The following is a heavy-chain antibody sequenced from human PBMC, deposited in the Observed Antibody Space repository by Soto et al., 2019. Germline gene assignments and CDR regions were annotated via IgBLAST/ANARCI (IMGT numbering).Heavy chain of an antibody. V-gene: IGHV4-4*02. D-gene: IGHD6-13*01. Sequence: SESLPLTCAVSGGSGSSTNGWTWVRQSPGRGPEWIGELYHSGTTNYSPALQSRGNIAVDMSTSLLSLTLSSVTAADTAVYYFASPATADFDYWGKGILVTVS. CDR2: LYHSGTT. J-gene: IGHJ4*02. CDR3: ASPATADFDY. CDR1: GGSGSSTNG.